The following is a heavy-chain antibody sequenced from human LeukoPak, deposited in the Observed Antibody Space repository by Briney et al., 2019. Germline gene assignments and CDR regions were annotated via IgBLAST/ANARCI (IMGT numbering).Heavy chain of an antibody. CDR1: GFTFSSYG. CDR2: IRYDGSNK. V-gene: IGHV3-30*02. Sequence: GGSLRLSCAASGFTFSSYGMHWVRQAPGKGLEWVAFIRYDGSNKYYVDSVKGRFTISRDNSKNTLYLQMNSLRAEDTAVYYCARDAYSSGWADYWGQGTLVTVSS. D-gene: IGHD6-19*01. J-gene: IGHJ4*02. CDR3: ARDAYSSGWADY.